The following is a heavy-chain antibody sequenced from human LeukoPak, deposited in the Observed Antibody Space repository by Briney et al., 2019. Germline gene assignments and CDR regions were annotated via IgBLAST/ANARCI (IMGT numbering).Heavy chain of an antibody. J-gene: IGHJ4*02. CDR3: ARDQGSGSRIFDY. CDR2: INPSGGSI. D-gene: IGHD6-19*01. CDR1: GYTFTIYG. Sequence: VASVTVSCTASGYTFTIYGISWVRQAPGQGLERMGIINPSGGSISYAQKFQGRVTMTRDTSTSTVYMELSSLRSEDTAVYCCARDQGSGSRIFDYWGQGTLVTVSS. V-gene: IGHV1-46*01.